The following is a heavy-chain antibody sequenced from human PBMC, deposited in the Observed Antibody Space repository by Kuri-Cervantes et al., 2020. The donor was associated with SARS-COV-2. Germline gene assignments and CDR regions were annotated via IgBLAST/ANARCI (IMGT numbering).Heavy chain of an antibody. CDR2: INPNSGGT. CDR1: GYTFTGYY. Sequence: ASVKVSCKASGYTFTGYYMHWVRQAPGQGLEWMGWINPNSGGTNYAQKFQGWVTMTRDTSISTAYMELSRLRSGDTAVDYCARGMVRGIIQYYYYAMDVWGQGTTVTVSS. V-gene: IGHV1-2*04. J-gene: IGHJ6*02. D-gene: IGHD3-10*01. CDR3: ARGMVRGIIQYYYYAMDV.